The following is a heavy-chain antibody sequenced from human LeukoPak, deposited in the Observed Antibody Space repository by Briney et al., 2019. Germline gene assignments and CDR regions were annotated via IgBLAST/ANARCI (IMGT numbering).Heavy chain of an antibody. CDR2: ISAYNGNT. Sequence: ASVKVSCKASGYTFTSYGISWVRQAPGQGREWMGWISAYNGNTNYAQKLQGRVTMTTDTSTSTAYMELRSLRSDDTAVYYCARMGYSYGAYYFDYWGQGTLVTVSS. D-gene: IGHD5-18*01. J-gene: IGHJ4*02. CDR3: ARMGYSYGAYYFDY. V-gene: IGHV1-18*04. CDR1: GYTFTSYG.